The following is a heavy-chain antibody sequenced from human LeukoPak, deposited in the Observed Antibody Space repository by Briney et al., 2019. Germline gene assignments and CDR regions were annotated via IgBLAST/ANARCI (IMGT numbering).Heavy chain of an antibody. Sequence: GGSLRLSCAASGFAFRTYAMTWVRQAPARGLEWVAAISGRGDSTYYADSAEGRFTISRDNSKNTLYLQMNSLRAEDTAVYYCARDAGRYFDWLGYWGQGTLVTVSS. D-gene: IGHD3-9*01. CDR1: GFAFRTYA. CDR2: ISGRGDST. CDR3: ARDAGRYFDWLGY. J-gene: IGHJ4*02. V-gene: IGHV3-23*01.